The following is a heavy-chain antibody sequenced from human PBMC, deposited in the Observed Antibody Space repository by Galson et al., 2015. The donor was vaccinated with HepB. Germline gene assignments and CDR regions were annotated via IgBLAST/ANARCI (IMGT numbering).Heavy chain of an antibody. V-gene: IGHV3-23*01. Sequence: SLRLSCAASGFTFSSYAMTWVRQAPGKGLEWVSAISGSGGSTYYADSVKGRFTISRDNSKNTLFLQMNSLRAEDTAVYYCAKVNAFWSGYFDYWGQGTLVTVTS. CDR2: ISGSGGST. J-gene: IGHJ4*02. CDR3: AKVNAFWSGYFDY. D-gene: IGHD3-3*01. CDR1: GFTFSSYA.